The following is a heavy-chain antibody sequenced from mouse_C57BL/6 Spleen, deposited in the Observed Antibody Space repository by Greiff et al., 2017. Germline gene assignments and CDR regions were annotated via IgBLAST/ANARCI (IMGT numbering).Heavy chain of an antibody. CDR3: ARGETGGGYAMDY. V-gene: IGHV1-59*01. J-gene: IGHJ4*01. Sequence: QVQLQQPGAELVRPGTSVKLSCKASGYTFTSYWMHWVKQRPGQGLEWIGVIDPSDSYTNYNQKFKGKATLTVDPSSSTAYMQLSSLTSEESVVYYSARGETGGGYAMDYSGQGKSVTVSS. CDR1: GYTFTSYW. CDR2: IDPSDSYT. D-gene: IGHD4-1*01.